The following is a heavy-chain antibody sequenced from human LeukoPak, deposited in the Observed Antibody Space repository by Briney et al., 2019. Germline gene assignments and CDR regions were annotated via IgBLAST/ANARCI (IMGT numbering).Heavy chain of an antibody. J-gene: IGHJ1*01. CDR2: INLTLGST. CDR1: GATVSRSG. Sequence: SVKVSCKASGATVSRSGINWGRQAPGQGLGWRGRINLTLGSTNYAQNFQGRLTIPTDEPTTTAYMEVTSLTSEDTAVYYCAGETLAPSGVKYFHHWGQGTLVTVSS. CDR3: AGETLAPSGVKYFHH. D-gene: IGHD3-16*02. V-gene: IGHV1-69*05.